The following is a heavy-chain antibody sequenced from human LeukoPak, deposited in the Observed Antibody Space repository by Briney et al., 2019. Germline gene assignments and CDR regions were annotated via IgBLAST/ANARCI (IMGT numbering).Heavy chain of an antibody. V-gene: IGHV3-33*01. Sequence: GRSLRLSCAASGFTFSSYGMHWVRQAPGKGLEWVAVIWYDGSNKYYADSVKGRFTISRDNSKNTLYLQMNSLRAEDTAVYYCARAKAYYYDSSGYYLWGQGTLVTVSS. J-gene: IGHJ5*02. CDR2: IWYDGSNK. CDR3: ARAKAYYYDSSGYYL. D-gene: IGHD3-22*01. CDR1: GFTFSSYG.